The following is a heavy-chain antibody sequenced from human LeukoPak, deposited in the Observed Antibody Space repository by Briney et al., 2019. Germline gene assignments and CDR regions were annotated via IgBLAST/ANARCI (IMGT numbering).Heavy chain of an antibody. D-gene: IGHD6-13*01. V-gene: IGHV1-58*02. CDR2: IVVGSGNT. CDR1: GFTFTSSA. J-gene: IGHJ4*02. CDR3: ARKYSSSPTLVD. Sequence: TSVKVSCKASGFTFTSSAMQWVRQARGQRLEWIGWIVVGSGNTNYAQKFQERVTITRDMSTSTAYMELSSLRSEDTAVYYCARKYSSSPTLVDWGQGTLVTVSS.